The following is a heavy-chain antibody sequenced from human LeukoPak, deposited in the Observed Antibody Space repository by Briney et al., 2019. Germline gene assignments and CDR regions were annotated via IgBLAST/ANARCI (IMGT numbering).Heavy chain of an antibody. CDR1: GFTFSSYW. CDR2: IKQDGSEK. J-gene: IGHJ6*02. CDR3: ARAIDV. V-gene: IGHV3-7*01. D-gene: IGHD3-9*01. Sequence: PGGSLRLSCEASGFTFSSYWMNWVRQAPGKGLEWVANIKQDGSEKYYVHSVKGRFTVSRDNAKNSLYLQMNSLRAEDTAVYYCARAIDVWGQGTTVTVSS.